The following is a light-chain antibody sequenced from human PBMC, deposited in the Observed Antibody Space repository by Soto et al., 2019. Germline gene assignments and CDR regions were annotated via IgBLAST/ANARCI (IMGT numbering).Light chain of an antibody. V-gene: IGKV3-20*01. CDR3: QHYSSSPPVT. CDR1: QRVADTY. Sequence: EIVLSQSPGTLSLSPGERATLSCSASQRVADTYLAWYQQKPGQAPRLLIYGASRRATGIPERFSGSGSETAFSLSISTLEPEDFAVYHCQHYSSSPPVTFDQGTRVELK. J-gene: IGKJ1*01. CDR2: GAS.